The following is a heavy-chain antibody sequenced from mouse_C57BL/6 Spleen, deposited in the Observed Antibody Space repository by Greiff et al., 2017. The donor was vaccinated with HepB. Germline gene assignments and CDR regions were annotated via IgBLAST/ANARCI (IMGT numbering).Heavy chain of an antibody. Sequence: VQLKESGPELVKPGASVKISCKASGYSFTDYNMNWVKQSNGKSLEWIGVINPNYGTTSYNQKFKGKATLTVDQSSSTAYMQLNSLTSEDSAVYYCARVYDGYYVDAMDYWGQGTSVTVSS. CDR2: INPNYGTT. CDR1: GYSFTDYN. CDR3: ARVYDGYYVDAMDY. D-gene: IGHD2-3*01. J-gene: IGHJ4*01. V-gene: IGHV1-39*01.